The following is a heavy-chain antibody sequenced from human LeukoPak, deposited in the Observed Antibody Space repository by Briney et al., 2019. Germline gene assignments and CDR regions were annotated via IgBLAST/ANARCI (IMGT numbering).Heavy chain of an antibody. V-gene: IGHV3-30*03. D-gene: IGHD4-11*01. Sequence: TGGSLRLSCAASGFTFSSYGMHWVRQAPGKGLEWVAVISYDGSNKYYADSVKGRFTISRDNSKNTLYLQMNSLRAEDTAVYYCGLWYSNYFDYWGQGTLVTVSS. CDR1: GFTFSSYG. J-gene: IGHJ4*02. CDR3: GLWYSNYFDY. CDR2: ISYDGSNK.